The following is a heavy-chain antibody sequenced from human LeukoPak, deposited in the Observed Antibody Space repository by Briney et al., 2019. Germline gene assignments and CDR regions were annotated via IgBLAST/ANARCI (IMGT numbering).Heavy chain of an antibody. J-gene: IGHJ4*02. CDR3: ARTYSSGWYLGGYFDY. CDR1: GGSFSGYY. V-gene: IGHV4-34*01. D-gene: IGHD6-19*01. CDR2: IDHSGST. Sequence: PSETLSLTCAVYGGSFSGYYWSWTRQPPGKGLEWIGEIDHSGSTNYNPSLKSRVTISVDTSKNQFSLKLSSVTAADTAVYYCARTYSSGWYLGGYFDYWGQGTLVTVSS.